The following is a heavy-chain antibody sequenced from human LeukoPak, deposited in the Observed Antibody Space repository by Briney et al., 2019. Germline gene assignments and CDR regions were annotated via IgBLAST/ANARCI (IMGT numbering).Heavy chain of an antibody. J-gene: IGHJ4*02. D-gene: IGHD3-16*01. CDR1: GFTVSSYY. CDR2: IYSGGST. V-gene: IGHV3-53*01. Sequence: GGSLRLSCVASGFTVSSYYVSWVLQAPGKGLEWVSVIYSGGSTYYADSVEGRFTVSRDNSKNTLYLEVKSLRADDTAVYYCARDLHPRLTGYFDYWGQGTVVTVSS. CDR3: ARDLHPRLTGYFDY.